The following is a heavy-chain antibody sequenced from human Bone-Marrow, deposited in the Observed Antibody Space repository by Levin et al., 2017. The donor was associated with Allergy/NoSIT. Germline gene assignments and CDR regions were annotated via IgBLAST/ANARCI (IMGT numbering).Heavy chain of an antibody. J-gene: IGHJ1*01. Sequence: PGGSLRLSCAASGFTFDDYAMHWVRQAPGKGLEWISGISWNSGRIGYADSVKGRFTISRDNAKNSLYLQMNSLKPEDTAFYYCAKERADGPYFQHWGQGTLVTVPS. CDR2: ISWNSGRI. V-gene: IGHV3-9*01. CDR3: AKERADGPYFQH. D-gene: IGHD1-26*01. CDR1: GFTFDDYA.